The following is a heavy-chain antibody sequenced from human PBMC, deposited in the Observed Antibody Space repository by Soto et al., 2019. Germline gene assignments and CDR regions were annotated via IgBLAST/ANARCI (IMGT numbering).Heavy chain of an antibody. Sequence: GGALRLSCAASGFTFSSDSMNWVRQAPGKGLEWVSSISSSSSYIYYADSVKGRFTISRDNAKNSLYLQMNSLRAEDTAVYYCVRGSMTTLNLASFWGQGTLVPVSS. CDR2: ISSSSSYI. CDR3: VRGSMTTLNLASF. CDR1: GFTFSSDS. V-gene: IGHV3-21*01. D-gene: IGHD4-17*01. J-gene: IGHJ4*02.